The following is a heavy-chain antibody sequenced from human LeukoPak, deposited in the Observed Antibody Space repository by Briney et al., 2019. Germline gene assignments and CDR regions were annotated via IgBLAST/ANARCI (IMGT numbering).Heavy chain of an antibody. Sequence: ASVKVSCKASGGTFSSYAISWVRQAPGQGLEWMGGIIPIFGTANYAQKFQGRVTITADESTSTGYMELSSLRSEDTAVYYCARDLIFGVADSDYWGQGTLVTVSS. CDR3: ARDLIFGVADSDY. CDR1: GGTFSSYA. V-gene: IGHV1-69*13. J-gene: IGHJ4*02. CDR2: IIPIFGTA. D-gene: IGHD3-3*02.